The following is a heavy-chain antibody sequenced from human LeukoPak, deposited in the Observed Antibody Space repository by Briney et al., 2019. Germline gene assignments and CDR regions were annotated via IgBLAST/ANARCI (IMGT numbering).Heavy chain of an antibody. CDR2: ISAHNGNT. CDR1: GYSFTSYG. V-gene: IGHV1-18*01. D-gene: IGHD3-10*01. J-gene: IGHJ4*02. Sequence: ASVKVSCKASGYSFTSYGISWVRQAPGQGLEWMGWISAHNGNTKYVQEVQGRVIMTTDTSTSTADMEMRSLRSDDTAVYYCARDLGNYFHFWGQGTLVTVSS. CDR3: ARDLGNYFHF.